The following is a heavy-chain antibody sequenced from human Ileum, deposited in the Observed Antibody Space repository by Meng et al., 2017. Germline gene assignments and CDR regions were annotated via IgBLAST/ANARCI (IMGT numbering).Heavy chain of an antibody. J-gene: IGHJ4*02. V-gene: IGHV4-34*01. CDR1: GGSFSGYY. CDR2: INHSGRT. D-gene: IGHD3-16*02. Sequence: QVQLQQWGAGLLKPSETLSLTCAGYGGSFSGYYWSWVRQPPGKGPEWIGEINHSGRTSYNPSLKSRVTILVDTSKNQFSLKLTSVTAADTAVYYCARGGRPRYWGQGALVTVSS. CDR3: ARGGRPRY.